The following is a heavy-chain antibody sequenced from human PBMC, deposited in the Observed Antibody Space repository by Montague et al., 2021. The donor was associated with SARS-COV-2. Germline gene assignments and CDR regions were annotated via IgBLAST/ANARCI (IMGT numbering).Heavy chain of an antibody. Sequence: SETLSLTCTVSGGSFSSSSYYWGWLRQPTGKGLEWNGNIYYSGSTNYNPSLKSRVTISVDTYKNQFSLKLSSVTAAATAVYYCARQQMGSLTSFGVAMHDRWFDPWGQGTLVTVSS. D-gene: IGHD3-3*01. CDR2: IYYSGST. CDR3: ARQQMGSLTSFGVAMHDRWFDP. CDR1: GGSFSSSSYY. J-gene: IGHJ5*02. V-gene: IGHV4-39*01.